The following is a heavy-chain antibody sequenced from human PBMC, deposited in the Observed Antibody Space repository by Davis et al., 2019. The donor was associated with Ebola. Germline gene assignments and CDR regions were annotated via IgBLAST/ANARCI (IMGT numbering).Heavy chain of an antibody. V-gene: IGHV3-7*01. Sequence: GESLKISCAASGFTFDAQWMSWVRQAPGKGLEWVANISQDGTQKDSVDSVKGRFTISRDNAKNSLYLQMNSLRAEDTAVYYCARGFFWGQGTKVTVSS. CDR2: ISQDGTQK. CDR1: GFTFDAQW. J-gene: IGHJ3*01. CDR3: ARGFF.